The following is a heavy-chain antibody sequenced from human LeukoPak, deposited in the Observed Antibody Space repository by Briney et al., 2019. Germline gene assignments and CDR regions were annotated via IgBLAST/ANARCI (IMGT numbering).Heavy chain of an antibody. J-gene: IGHJ5*02. V-gene: IGHV3-48*03. D-gene: IGHD6-13*01. CDR2: ISSSGSTT. CDR1: GFTFSSYE. CDR3: ARDEGSSWKNWFDP. Sequence: GGSLRLSCAASGFTFSSYEMNWVRQAPGKGLEWVSYISSSGSTTYYADSVQGRFTISRDNAKYSMYLQMNRLRAEDTAVYYCARDEGSSWKNWFDPWGQGTLVAVSS.